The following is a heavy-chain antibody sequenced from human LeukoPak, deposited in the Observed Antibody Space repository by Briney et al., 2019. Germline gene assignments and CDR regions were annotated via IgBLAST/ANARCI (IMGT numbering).Heavy chain of an antibody. J-gene: IGHJ5*02. V-gene: IGHV3-74*01. Sequence: PGGSLRLSCAASGFTFSSYWMHWVRQAPGKGLVWVSRINSDGSSTTYADSVKGRFTISRDNAKNTLYLQMNSLRAEDTAVYYCGGSSGHNWFDPWGQGTLVTVS. CDR1: GFTFSSYW. CDR3: GGSSGHNWFDP. CDR2: INSDGSST. D-gene: IGHD2-8*02.